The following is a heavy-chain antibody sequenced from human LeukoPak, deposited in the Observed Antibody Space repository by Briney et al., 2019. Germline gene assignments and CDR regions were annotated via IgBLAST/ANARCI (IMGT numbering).Heavy chain of an antibody. J-gene: IGHJ6*03. CDR2: IIPIFGTA. V-gene: IGHV1-69*05. D-gene: IGHD3-3*01. Sequence: SVKLSCKASGGTFTSYAISRVRQAPGQGLEWKGGIIPIFGTANYAQKFQGRVTITTDESTSTAYMELSSLRSEDTAVYYCARGHYDALHPYYYYYMDVWGKGTTVTVSS. CDR3: ARGHYDALHPYYYYYMDV. CDR1: GGTFTSYA.